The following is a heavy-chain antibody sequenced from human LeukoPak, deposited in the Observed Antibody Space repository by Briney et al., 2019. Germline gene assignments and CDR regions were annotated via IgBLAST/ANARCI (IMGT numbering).Heavy chain of an antibody. V-gene: IGHV4-4*07. J-gene: IGHJ4*02. CDR3: ARSNYDILTGYPEYYFDY. CDR1: GGSISSYY. CDR2: IYTSGST. Sequence: PSETLSLTCTVSGGSISSYYWSWIRQPAGKGLEWIGRIYTSGSTNYNPSLKSRVTMSVDTSKNQFSLKLSSVTAADTAVYYCARSNYDILTGYPEYYFDYWGQGTLVTVSS. D-gene: IGHD3-9*01.